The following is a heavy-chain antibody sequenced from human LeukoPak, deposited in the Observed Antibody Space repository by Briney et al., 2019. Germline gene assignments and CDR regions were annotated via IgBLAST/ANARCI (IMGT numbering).Heavy chain of an antibody. CDR1: GFTFRSYG. Sequence: GGSLRLSCAASGFTFRSYGMHWVRQAPGKGLEWVAVIWYDGSNKYYADSVKGRFTVSRDNSKNTLYLQMNSLRAEDTAVCYCARDLNAFDIWGQGTMVIVSS. D-gene: IGHD3-9*01. J-gene: IGHJ3*02. CDR2: IWYDGSNK. V-gene: IGHV3-33*01. CDR3: ARDLNAFDI.